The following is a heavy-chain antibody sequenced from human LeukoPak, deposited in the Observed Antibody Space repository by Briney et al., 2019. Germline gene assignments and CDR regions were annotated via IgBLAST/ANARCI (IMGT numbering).Heavy chain of an antibody. CDR2: IRQDGSEK. J-gene: IGHJ1*01. CDR3: ARDRLLYYYDSGPTGHFQH. V-gene: IGHV3-7*01. D-gene: IGHD3-22*01. CDR1: GFTFSSYW. Sequence: GGSLRLSCAASGFTFSSYWMSWVRQAPGKGLEWVANIRQDGSEKYYVDSVKGRFTISRDNAKNSLYLQMSSLRADDTAVYYCARDRLLYYYDSGPTGHFQHWGQGTLVTV.